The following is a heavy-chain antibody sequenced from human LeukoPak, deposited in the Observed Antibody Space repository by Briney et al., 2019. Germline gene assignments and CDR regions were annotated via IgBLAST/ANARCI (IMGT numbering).Heavy chain of an antibody. CDR2: IYSGGST. CDR1: GFVVSSNY. V-gene: IGHV3-53*01. CDR3: ARLLGYDSIGYHSDYMDV. D-gene: IGHD3-22*01. J-gene: IGHJ6*03. Sequence: GGSLRLSCAASGFVVSSNYMTWVRQAPGKGLAWVSVIYSGGSTYDADSVKGRFTISRDNSKNTVYLQMNSLRAEDTAVYYCARLLGYDSIGYHSDYMDVWGKGTTVTVSS.